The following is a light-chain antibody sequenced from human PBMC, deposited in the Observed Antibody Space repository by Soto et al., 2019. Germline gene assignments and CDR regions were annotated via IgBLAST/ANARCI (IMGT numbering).Light chain of an antibody. V-gene: IGKV3-11*01. CDR3: QQRSNWPPT. J-gene: IGKJ5*01. Sequence: EIVLTQSPATLSLSPGERATLSCRASQRVSSYLAWYQQKPGQAPRLLIYAPSNRATGIPARFSGSGSGTDFTLTISSPEPEDFAVYYCQQRSNWPPTFGQGTRLEIK. CDR1: QRVSSY. CDR2: APS.